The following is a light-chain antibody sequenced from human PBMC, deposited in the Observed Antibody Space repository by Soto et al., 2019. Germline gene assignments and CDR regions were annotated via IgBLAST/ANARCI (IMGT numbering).Light chain of an antibody. Sequence: QSVLTQPPSASGPPGQRVPISCSGRASNIGSNFVSWYQVVPGTAPKLLIYTNSHRPSGVPDRFSGSRSGTSASLDISGLQSDDEADYFCATWDDNVKGPVFGGGTKLTVL. V-gene: IGLV1-44*01. CDR1: ASNIGSNF. CDR2: TNS. J-gene: IGLJ2*01. CDR3: ATWDDNVKGPV.